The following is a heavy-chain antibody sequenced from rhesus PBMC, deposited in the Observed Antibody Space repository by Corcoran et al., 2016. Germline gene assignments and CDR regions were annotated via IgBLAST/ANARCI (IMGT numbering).Heavy chain of an antibody. J-gene: IGHJ5-2*02. Sequence: QVQLQESGPGLVKPSETLSLTCAVSGGSISDYYYWNWILQPPGKGLEWIGNNYGNSAHNHYTPSLKSRVPISQDTAKHKFVLKRSPVTAADNAVYYCARLTPYDEDDYGPTLDVWGRGVLVTVSS. CDR3: ARLTPYDEDDYGPTLDV. D-gene: IGHD3-9*01. V-gene: IGHV4S9*01. CDR2: NYGNSAHN. CDR1: GGSISDYYY.